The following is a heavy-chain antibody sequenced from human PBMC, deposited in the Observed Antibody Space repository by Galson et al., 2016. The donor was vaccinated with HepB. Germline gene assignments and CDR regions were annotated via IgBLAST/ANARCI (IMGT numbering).Heavy chain of an antibody. V-gene: IGHV3-9*01. Sequence: SLRLSCAASGFAFNDYAMHWVRQVPGKGLEWVSGIGWDSGRIGYADSVKGRFTISRDNAKNSLYLQMQSLRTEDTALYYCAKDRGIADFGLHVWGQGTTVTVSS. J-gene: IGHJ6*02. CDR2: IGWDSGRI. CDR3: AKDRGIADFGLHV. D-gene: IGHD4-11*01. CDR1: GFAFNDYA.